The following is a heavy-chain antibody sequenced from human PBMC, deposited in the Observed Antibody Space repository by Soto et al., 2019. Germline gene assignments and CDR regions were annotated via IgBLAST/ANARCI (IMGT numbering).Heavy chain of an antibody. CDR2: IYYTGST. CDR3: ARSVDP. V-gene: IGHV4-31*03. CDR1: GGSISSDDYY. Sequence: SETLSLTCTVSGGSISSDDYYWSWIRQHPGKGLEWIGNIYYTGSTYHNPSLKSRLIISLDTSKNQFSLKLSSVTAADTAVYYCARSVDPWGQGTLVTVSS. J-gene: IGHJ5*02.